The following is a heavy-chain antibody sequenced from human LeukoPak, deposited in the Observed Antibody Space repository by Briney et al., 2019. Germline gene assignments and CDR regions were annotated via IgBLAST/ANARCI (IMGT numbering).Heavy chain of an antibody. D-gene: IGHD5-24*01. Sequence: SETLSLTCAVSGGSISSGGYSWSWIRQPPGKGPEWIGYIYHSGSTYYNPSLKSRVTISVDRSKNQFSLKLSSVTAADTAVYYCARAGLQVWFDPWGQGTLVTVSS. CDR2: IYHSGST. J-gene: IGHJ5*02. CDR1: GGSISSGGYS. CDR3: ARAGLQVWFDP. V-gene: IGHV4-30-2*01.